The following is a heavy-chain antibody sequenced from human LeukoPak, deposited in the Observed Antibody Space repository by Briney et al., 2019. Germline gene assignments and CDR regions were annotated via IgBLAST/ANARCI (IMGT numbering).Heavy chain of an antibody. CDR3: AGHHPRNTVDF. CDR2: ISDIGSI. D-gene: IGHD2-8*02. CDR1: GGSISIYY. Sequence: PSETLSLTCTVSGGSISIYYWSWIRQPPGKGREWIAYISDIGSINYNPSLTSRVTISLDTSKNQFSLKLSSVTAADTAVYYCAGHHPRNTVDFWGQGTLVTVSS. J-gene: IGHJ4*02. V-gene: IGHV4-59*08.